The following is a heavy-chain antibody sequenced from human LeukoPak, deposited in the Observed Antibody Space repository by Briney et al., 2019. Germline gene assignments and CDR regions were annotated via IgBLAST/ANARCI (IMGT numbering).Heavy chain of an antibody. CDR2: IYNSGST. CDR3: ARLHSSGCLDH. J-gene: IGHJ4*02. D-gene: IGHD6-19*01. Sequence: SETLSLTCTVSGGSISSFYWSWIRQTPGKGLEWIGFIYNSGSTKYNPSLKSRVTISVDTSKNLFSLNLSSVTAADTAVYYCARLHSSGCLDHWGQGTLVTVSS. CDR1: GGSISSFY. V-gene: IGHV4-59*08.